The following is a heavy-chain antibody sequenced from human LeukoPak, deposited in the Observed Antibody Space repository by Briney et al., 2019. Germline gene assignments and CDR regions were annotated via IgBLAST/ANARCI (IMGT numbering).Heavy chain of an antibody. CDR3: AKASIYVYYGMDV. J-gene: IGHJ6*02. D-gene: IGHD3-16*02. CDR1: GFIFTNYG. CDR2: ISYDGSNK. Sequence: GGSLRLSCAASGFIFTNYGTHWVRQAPGKGLEWVAVISYDGSNKYYVDSVKGRFTISRDNSKNTLSLQMNSLRAEDTAVYYCAKASIYVYYGMDVWGQGTTVIVSS. V-gene: IGHV3-30*18.